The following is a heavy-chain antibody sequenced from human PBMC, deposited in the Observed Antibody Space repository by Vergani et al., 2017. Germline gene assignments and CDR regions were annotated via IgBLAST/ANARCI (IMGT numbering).Heavy chain of an antibody. D-gene: IGHD5-18*01. CDR1: GYTFTSYD. CDR3: AADQGYSYVLPYYMDV. CDR2: MNPNSGNT. V-gene: IGHV1-8*01. J-gene: IGHJ6*03. Sequence: QVQLVQSGAEVKKPGASVKVSCKASGYTFTSYDINWVRQATGQGLEWMGWMNPNSGNTGYAQKFQERVTITRDMSTSTAYMELSSLRSEDTAVYYCAADQGYSYVLPYYMDVWGKGTTVTVSS.